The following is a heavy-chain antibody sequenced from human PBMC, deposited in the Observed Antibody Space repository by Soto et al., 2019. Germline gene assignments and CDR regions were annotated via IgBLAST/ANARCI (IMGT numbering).Heavy chain of an antibody. CDR2: ISGSGGTT. Sequence: PGGSLRLSCAASGFTFSNYNMAWVRQAPGEGLEYVSSISGSGGTTYYADSVKGRFTISRDNSENTLFLQVNSLRPEDTAVYYCASSTRILLRHGMDVWGQGTAVTVSS. J-gene: IGHJ6*02. CDR3: ASSTRILLRHGMDV. V-gene: IGHV3-23*01. CDR1: GFTFSNYN. D-gene: IGHD2-15*01.